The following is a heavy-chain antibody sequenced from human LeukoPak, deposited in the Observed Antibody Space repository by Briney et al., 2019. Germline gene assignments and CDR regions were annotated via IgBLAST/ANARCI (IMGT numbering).Heavy chain of an antibody. Sequence: PSGTLSLTCAVYGGSFSGYYWSWIRQPPGKGLEWIGEINHSGSTNYNPSLKSRVTISVDTSKNQFSLKLSSVTAADTAVYYCARGPRRWYNWNYPGDYYYYYGMDVWGQGTTVTVSS. V-gene: IGHV4-34*01. CDR3: ARGPRRWYNWNYPGDYYYYYGMDV. D-gene: IGHD1-7*01. CDR1: GGSFSGYY. CDR2: INHSGST. J-gene: IGHJ6*02.